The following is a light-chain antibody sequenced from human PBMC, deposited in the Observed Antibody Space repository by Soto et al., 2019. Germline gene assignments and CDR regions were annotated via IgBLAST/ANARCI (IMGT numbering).Light chain of an antibody. CDR1: SSNIGSNT. V-gene: IGLV1-44*01. CDR2: SNN. J-gene: IGLJ1*01. Sequence: QPVLTQPPSASGTPGPRVTISCSGSSSNIGSNTVNWYQQRPGTAPKLLIYSNNQRPSGVPDRFSGSKSGTSASLAISGLQSEDEADYYCAAWDDSLNGYVFGTGTKLTVL. CDR3: AAWDDSLNGYV.